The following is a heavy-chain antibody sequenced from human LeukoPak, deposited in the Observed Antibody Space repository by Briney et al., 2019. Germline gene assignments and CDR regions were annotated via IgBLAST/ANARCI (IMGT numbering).Heavy chain of an antibody. Sequence: GGSLRLSCAASGFTFSNAWMSWVRQAPGKGLEWVANIKQDGSEKYYVDSVKGRFTISRDNAKNSLYLQMNSLRAEDTAVYYCASLGSVVPAAMEDYWGQGTLVTVSS. D-gene: IGHD2-2*01. J-gene: IGHJ4*02. CDR1: GFTFSNAW. CDR3: ASLGSVVPAAMEDY. CDR2: IKQDGSEK. V-gene: IGHV3-7*01.